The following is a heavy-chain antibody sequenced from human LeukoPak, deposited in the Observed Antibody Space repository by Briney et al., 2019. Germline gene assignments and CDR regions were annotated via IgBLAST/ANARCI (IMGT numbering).Heavy chain of an antibody. Sequence: GGSLRLSCAASGFTSDDYATHWVRQAPGKGLEWVSGISWNSGSIGHADSVKGRFTISRDSAKKSLYLQMNSLRAEDTAIYYCAKDSSGYSAYFDYWGQGTLVTVAS. D-gene: IGHD3-22*01. CDR2: ISWNSGSI. J-gene: IGHJ4*02. CDR3: AKDSSGYSAYFDY. CDR1: GFTSDDYA. V-gene: IGHV3-9*02.